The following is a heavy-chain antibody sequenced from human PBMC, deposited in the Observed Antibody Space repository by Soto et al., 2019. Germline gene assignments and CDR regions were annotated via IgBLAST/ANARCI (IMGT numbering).Heavy chain of an antibody. CDR3: ARDRYVVTGYPRFLAY. J-gene: IGHJ4*02. CDR1: GFTFSSYA. Sequence: EVQVLESGGGLVQPGGSLRLSCAASGFTFSSYAMSWVRQAPGKGLEWVSAISGSGGSTYYADSVKGRFNISRDNSKNTLYLQVNSLRAEDTAVYYCARDRYVVTGYPRFLAYWGQGTLVTVSS. V-gene: IGHV3-23*01. D-gene: IGHD3-9*01. CDR2: ISGSGGST.